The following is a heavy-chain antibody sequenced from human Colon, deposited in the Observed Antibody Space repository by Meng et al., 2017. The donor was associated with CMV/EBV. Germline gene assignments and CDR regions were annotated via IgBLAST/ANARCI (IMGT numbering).Heavy chain of an antibody. CDR1: GYTFTAYY. D-gene: IGHD6-19*01. J-gene: IGHJ4*02. CDR2: INPKSGGK. V-gene: IGHV1-2*02. Sequence: ASVKVSCKTSGYTFTAYYIHWVRQAPGQGLEWMGWINPKSGGKNFAQKFQGRVAMTTDTSISTAYLEVTSLTSDDTAVYYCARGRIGVTGPSPGSDYWGQGALVTVSS. CDR3: ARGRIGVTGPSPGSDY.